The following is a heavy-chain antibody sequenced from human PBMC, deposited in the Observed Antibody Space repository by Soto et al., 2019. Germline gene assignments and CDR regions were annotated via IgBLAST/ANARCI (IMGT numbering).Heavy chain of an antibody. D-gene: IGHD1-26*01. V-gene: IGHV1-8*01. CDR3: ARGPTDYYYYGMDV. CDR1: GYTFTSYD. Sequence: QVQLVQSGAEVKKPGASVKVSCKASGYTFTSYDINWVRQATGHGLEWMGWMNPNSGNTGYAQKFQGRVTMTRNTSISTAYMELSSLRSEDTAVYYCARGPTDYYYYGMDVWGQGTTVTVSS. J-gene: IGHJ6*02. CDR2: MNPNSGNT.